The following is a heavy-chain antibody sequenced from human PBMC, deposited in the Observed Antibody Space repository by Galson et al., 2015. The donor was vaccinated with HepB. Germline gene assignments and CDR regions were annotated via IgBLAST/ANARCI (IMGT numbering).Heavy chain of an antibody. Sequence: SVKVSCKASGYTFTSYGISWVRRAPGQGLEWMGWISAYNGNTNYAQKLQGRVTMTTDTSTSTAYMELRSLRSDDTAVYYCAREWRVTGTRVFDYWGQGTLVTVSS. V-gene: IGHV1-18*04. CDR3: AREWRVTGTRVFDY. CDR2: ISAYNGNT. J-gene: IGHJ4*02. CDR1: GYTFTSYG. D-gene: IGHD1-7*01.